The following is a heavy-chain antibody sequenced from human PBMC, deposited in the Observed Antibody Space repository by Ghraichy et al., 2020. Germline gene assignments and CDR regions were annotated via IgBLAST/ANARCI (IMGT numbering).Heavy chain of an antibody. CDR2: IIGSSATI. D-gene: IGHD6-25*01. CDR3: ARDSGFDS. J-gene: IGHJ4*02. CDR1: GFTFSIYS. V-gene: IGHV3-48*02. Sequence: GESLNISCAASGFTFSIYSMNWVRQAPGKGLEWVSYIIGSSATIYYADSVKGRFTISRDNAKNSLYLQMNSLRDEDTAVYYCARDSGFDSWGQGTLVTVSS.